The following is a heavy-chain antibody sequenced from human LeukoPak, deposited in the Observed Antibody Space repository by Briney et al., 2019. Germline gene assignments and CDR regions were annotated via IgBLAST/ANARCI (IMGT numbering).Heavy chain of an antibody. J-gene: IGHJ4*02. CDR2: IIPIFGTA. CDR3: ARGVATIKFSHNPYYFDY. D-gene: IGHD5-12*01. V-gene: IGHV1-69*13. Sequence: SVKVSCKASGGTFSSYAISWVRQAPGLGLEWMGGIIPIFGTANYAQKFQGRVTITADESTSTAYMELSSLRSEDTAVYYCARGVATIKFSHNPYYFDYWGQGTLVTVSS. CDR1: GGTFSSYA.